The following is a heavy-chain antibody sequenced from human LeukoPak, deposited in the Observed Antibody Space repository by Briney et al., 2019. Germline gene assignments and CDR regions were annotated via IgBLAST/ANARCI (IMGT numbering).Heavy chain of an antibody. J-gene: IGHJ4*02. Sequence: GGSLRLSCAASGFTFSSYAMSWVRQAPGKGLEWVSAISGSGGSTYYADSVKGRFAISRDNSKNTLYLQMNSLRAEDTAVYYCAKGGRYQLTTLFDYWGQGTLVTVSS. CDR3: AKGGRYQLTTLFDY. V-gene: IGHV3-23*01. D-gene: IGHD2-2*01. CDR1: GFTFSSYA. CDR2: ISGSGGST.